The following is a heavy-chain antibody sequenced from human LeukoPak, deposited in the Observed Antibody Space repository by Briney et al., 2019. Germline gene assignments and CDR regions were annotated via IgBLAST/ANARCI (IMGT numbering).Heavy chain of an antibody. J-gene: IGHJ4*02. CDR3: ARQGPNGDLDF. CDR2: IESYSRII. CDR1: GFTFNTYS. D-gene: IGHD4-17*01. V-gene: IGHV3-48*01. Sequence: GGSLRLSCEASGFTFNTYSMNWVRQAPGKGLQWVSYIESYSRIIHYADSVKGRFTISRDDAKNSLFLQMNSLRAEGTAIYYCARQGPNGDLDFWGQGTLVTVSS.